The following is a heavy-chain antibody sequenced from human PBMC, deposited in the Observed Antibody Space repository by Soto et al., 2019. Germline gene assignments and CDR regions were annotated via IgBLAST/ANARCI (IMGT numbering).Heavy chain of an antibody. CDR3: ARDGCSGSNCLNWFDP. CDR1: GFTFSSYS. D-gene: IGHD2-15*01. V-gene: IGHV3-48*01. Sequence: GGSLRLSCAASGFTFSSYSMNWVRQAPGKGLEWVSCISSSSTTKYYADSVKGRFTISRDNAKNSLYLQMNSLRAEDTAVYYCARDGCSGSNCLNWFDPWGQGTLVTVSS. J-gene: IGHJ5*02. CDR2: ISSSSTTK.